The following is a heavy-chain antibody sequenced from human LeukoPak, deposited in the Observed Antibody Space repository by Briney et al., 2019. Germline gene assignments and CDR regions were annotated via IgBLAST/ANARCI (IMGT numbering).Heavy chain of an antibody. D-gene: IGHD3-9*01. CDR3: VYSYYDILTGYHPRFDY. CDR2: IFWDDDR. J-gene: IGHJ4*02. CDR1: GFSLSTSGVG. V-gene: IGHV2-5*02. Sequence: SGPTVVNPTQTLTLTGTFSGFSLSTSGVGVGCIRQPPGKALKWLALIFWDDDRRYSPSLKSRLTTTKDTSKNQVVLTMTNMDPVHTATYYCVYSYYDILTGYHPRFDYWGQGTLVTVSS.